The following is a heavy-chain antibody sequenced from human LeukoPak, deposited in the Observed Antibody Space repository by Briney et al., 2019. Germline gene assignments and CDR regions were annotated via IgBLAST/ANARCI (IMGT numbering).Heavy chain of an antibody. V-gene: IGHV4-38-2*02. CDR1: GYSISSGYY. D-gene: IGHD3-22*01. J-gene: IGHJ5*02. CDR3: ARDRGTMIVVVITGGWFDP. CDR2: IYHSGST. Sequence: SETLSLTCTVSGYSISSGYYWGWIRQPPGKGLEWIGSIYHSGSTYYNPSLKSRATISVDTSKNQFSLKLSSVTAADTAVYYCARDRGTMIVVVITGGWFDPWGQGTLVTVSS.